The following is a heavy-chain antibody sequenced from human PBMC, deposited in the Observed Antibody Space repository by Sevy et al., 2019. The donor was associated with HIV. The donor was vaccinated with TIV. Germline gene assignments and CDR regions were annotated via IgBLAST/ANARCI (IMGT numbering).Heavy chain of an antibody. CDR1: GFTFSSYW. CDR2: INTDGSST. D-gene: IGHD3-22*01. J-gene: IGHJ5*02. Sequence: GGSLRLSCAASGFTFSSYWMHWVRQAPGKGLVWVSRINTDGSSTSYADSVKGRFTISRDNAKNTLYLQMNSLRAEDTAVYYCAKPYYYDSSGYYPSWGQGTLVTVSS. V-gene: IGHV3-74*01. CDR3: AKPYYYDSSGYYPS.